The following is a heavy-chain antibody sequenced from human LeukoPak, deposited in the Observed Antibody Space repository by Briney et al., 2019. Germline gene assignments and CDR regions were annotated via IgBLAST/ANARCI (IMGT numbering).Heavy chain of an antibody. CDR2: IYYSGST. CDR1: GGSISSYY. V-gene: IGHV4-59*12. CDR3: ARFEGYDFLTGYAYYFDH. D-gene: IGHD3-9*01. J-gene: IGHJ4*02. Sequence: SETLSLTCTVSGGSISSYYWSWIRQLPGKGVEWIGYIYYSGSTSYNPSLKSRVTISVDTSKNQFSLKLNSVTAADTAVYYCARFEGYDFLTGYAYYFDHWGQGTLVTVSS.